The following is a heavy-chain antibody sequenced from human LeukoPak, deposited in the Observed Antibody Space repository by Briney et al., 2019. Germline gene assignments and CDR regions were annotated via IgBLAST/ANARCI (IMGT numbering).Heavy chain of an antibody. D-gene: IGHD3-3*01. V-gene: IGHV3-30*02. Sequence: GGSLRLSCAASGFTFSSYGMHWVRQAPGKGMEWVAFIRYDGSNKYYADSVKGRFTISRDNSKNTLYLQMNSLRAEDTAVYYCAKGALGYYDFWSGYYTPYFDYWGQGTLVTVSS. CDR2: IRYDGSNK. CDR3: AKGALGYYDFWSGYYTPYFDY. J-gene: IGHJ4*02. CDR1: GFTFSSYG.